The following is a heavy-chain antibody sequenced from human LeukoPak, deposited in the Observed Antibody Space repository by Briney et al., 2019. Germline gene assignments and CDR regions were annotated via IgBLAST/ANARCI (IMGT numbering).Heavy chain of an antibody. CDR3: ASPLHRDGYNNFDY. V-gene: IGHV4-39*01. CDR1: GGSISSGSYY. Sequence: TSETLSLTCTVSGGSISSGSYYWSWIRQPAGKGLEWIGRIYYSGSTYYNPSLKSRVTIPVDTSKNQFSLKLSSVTAADTAVYYCASPLHRDGYNNFDYWGQGTLVTVSS. J-gene: IGHJ4*02. D-gene: IGHD5-24*01. CDR2: IYYSGST.